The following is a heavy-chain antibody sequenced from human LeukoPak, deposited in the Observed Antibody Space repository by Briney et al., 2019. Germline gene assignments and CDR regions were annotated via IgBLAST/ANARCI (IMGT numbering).Heavy chain of an antibody. CDR2: IRSKTDGGTI. D-gene: IGHD2-2*02. CDR1: GFTFSNCW. CDR3: ATDVPECRGITCYNAFDI. V-gene: IGHV3-15*01. J-gene: IGHJ3*02. Sequence: GGSLRLSCAASGFTFSNCWMSWVRQAPGKGLEWLGRIRSKTDGGTIDYAAPVKGRFTVSRDDSRNTLYLQMNSLKTEDTAVYYCATDVPECRGITCYNAFDIWGQGTLVTVSS.